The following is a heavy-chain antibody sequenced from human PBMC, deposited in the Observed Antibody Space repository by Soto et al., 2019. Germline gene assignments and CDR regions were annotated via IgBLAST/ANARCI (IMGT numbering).Heavy chain of an antibody. Sequence: ASVKVSCKVSGYTLTELSMHWVRQAPGKGLEWMGGFDPEDGETIYAQKFQGRVTMTEDTSTDTAYMELSSLRSEDTAVYYCATGRIVVVTAPSSYYYGMDVWGQGTTVTV. CDR2: FDPEDGET. D-gene: IGHD2-21*02. CDR3: ATGRIVVVTAPSSYYYGMDV. J-gene: IGHJ6*02. V-gene: IGHV1-24*01. CDR1: GYTLTELS.